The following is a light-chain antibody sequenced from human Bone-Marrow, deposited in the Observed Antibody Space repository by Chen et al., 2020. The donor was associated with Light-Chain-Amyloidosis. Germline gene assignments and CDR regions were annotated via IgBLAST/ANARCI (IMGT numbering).Light chain of an antibody. CDR1: SGSIATNY. V-gene: IGLV6-57*01. CDR2: EDD. Sequence: NFMLTQPHSVSESPGKTVIISCTRSSGSIATNYVQWYQQRPGSSPTTVISEDDKRPSGVPDRFSGSVDRSSNSASLTISGLKTEDEADYYCQSYQGSSQGVFGGGTKLTVL. CDR3: QSYQGSSQGV. J-gene: IGLJ3*02.